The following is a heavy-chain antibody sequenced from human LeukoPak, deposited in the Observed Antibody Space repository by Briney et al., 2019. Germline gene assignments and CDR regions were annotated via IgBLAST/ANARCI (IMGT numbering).Heavy chain of an antibody. CDR3: ARIRYYYDSSGYFPILQDDAFDI. Sequence: ASVKVSCKASGYTFTSYAIHWVRQAPGQRLEWMGWINAGNGNTKYSQKFQGRVTITRDTSANTAYMELSSLRFEDTAVYYCARIRYYYDSSGYFPILQDDAFDIWGQGTMVTVSS. V-gene: IGHV1-3*01. CDR1: GYTFTSYA. CDR2: INAGNGNT. J-gene: IGHJ3*02. D-gene: IGHD3-22*01.